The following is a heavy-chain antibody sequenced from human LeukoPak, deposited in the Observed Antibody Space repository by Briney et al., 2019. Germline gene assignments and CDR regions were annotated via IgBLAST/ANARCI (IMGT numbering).Heavy chain of an antibody. CDR2: INPNSGGT. V-gene: IGHV1-2*02. Sequence: ASVKVSCKASGYTFTGYYMHWARQAPGQGLEWMGWINPNSGGTNYAQKFQGRVTMTRDTSISTAYMELSRLRSDDTAVYYCAIFPPPNWYFDLWGRGTLVTVSS. J-gene: IGHJ2*01. CDR3: AIFPPPNWYFDL. CDR1: GYTFTGYY.